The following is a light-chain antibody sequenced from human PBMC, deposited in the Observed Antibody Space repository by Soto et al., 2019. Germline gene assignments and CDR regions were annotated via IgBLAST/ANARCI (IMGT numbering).Light chain of an antibody. CDR1: QSVNSN. CDR3: QQYYNWPPYT. CDR2: SAS. J-gene: IGKJ2*01. V-gene: IGKV3-15*01. Sequence: EIVMTQSPATLSVSPGERATLSCRASQSVNSNLAWYQQKPGQAPSLLIYSASTRATGVPARFSGSGSGTEFTLTISSLQSEDFAVYYCQQYYNWPPYTFGQGTKLEIK.